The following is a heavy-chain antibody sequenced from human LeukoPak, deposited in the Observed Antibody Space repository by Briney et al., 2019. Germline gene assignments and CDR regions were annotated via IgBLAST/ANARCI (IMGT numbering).Heavy chain of an antibody. J-gene: IGHJ6*03. CDR2: IRYDGSNE. D-gene: IGHD2-15*01. Sequence: GGSLRLSCAASGFTFSTYGIHWVRQAPGKGLEWVAFIRYDGSNEYYADPVKGRFTISRDKSKNTLSLQMNGLRVEDTAVYYCAKVMPPGRIRFYSYYMDVWGKGTTVTVS. CDR3: AKVMPPGRIRFYSYYMDV. CDR1: GFTFSTYG. V-gene: IGHV3-30*02.